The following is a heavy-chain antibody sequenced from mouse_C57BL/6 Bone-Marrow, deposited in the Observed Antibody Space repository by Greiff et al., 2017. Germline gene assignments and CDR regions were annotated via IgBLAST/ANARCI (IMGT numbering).Heavy chain of an antibody. CDR3: ARVLRRVYCAMDY. Sequence: VQLKESGGGLVKPGGSLKLSCAASGFTFSSYAMSWVRQTPEKRLEWVATISDGGSYTYYPDNVKGRFTISRDNAKNNLYLQKSHLKSEDTAMYYCARVLRRVYCAMDYWGQGTSVTVSS. CDR1: GFTFSSYA. CDR2: ISDGGSYT. D-gene: IGHD1-1*01. V-gene: IGHV5-4*01. J-gene: IGHJ4*01.